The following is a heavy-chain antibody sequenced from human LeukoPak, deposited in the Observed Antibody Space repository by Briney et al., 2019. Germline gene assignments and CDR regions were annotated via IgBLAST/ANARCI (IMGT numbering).Heavy chain of an antibody. Sequence: PGGSLRLSCVASGFTFTGYAMSWVRQAPGKGLEWVSTITSGSSTYYADSVKGRFTISRDNSKNTLYLQMSSLRVEDTALYYCAKRLSDSSTWYYFDYWGQGTLVTVSS. CDR2: ITSGSST. CDR3: AKRLSDSSTWYYFDY. J-gene: IGHJ4*02. D-gene: IGHD6-13*01. CDR1: GFTFTGYA. V-gene: IGHV3-23*01.